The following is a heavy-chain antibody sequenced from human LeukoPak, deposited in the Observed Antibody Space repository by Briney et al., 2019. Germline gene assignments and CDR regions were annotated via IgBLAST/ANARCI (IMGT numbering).Heavy chain of an antibody. CDR3: AKVWGDIESTEPGNYYYYYGMDV. V-gene: IGHV3-30*18. D-gene: IGHD5/OR15-5a*01. CDR2: ISYDGSNK. J-gene: IGHJ6*02. Sequence: GGSLRLSCAASGFTFSSYSMHWVRQAPGKGLEWVAVISYDGSNKYYADSVKGRFTISRDNSKNTLYLQMNSLRAEDTAVYYCAKVWGDIESTEPGNYYYYYGMDVWGQGTTVTVSS. CDR1: GFTFSSYS.